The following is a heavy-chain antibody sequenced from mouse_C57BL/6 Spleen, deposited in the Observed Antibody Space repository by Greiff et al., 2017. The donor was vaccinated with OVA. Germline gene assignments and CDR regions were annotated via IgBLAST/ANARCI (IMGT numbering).Heavy chain of an antibody. CDR1: GFTFSSYT. V-gene: IGHV5-9*01. CDR2: ISGGGGNT. D-gene: IGHD3-2*02. CDR3: ARQGSGYRYFDY. J-gene: IGHJ2*01. Sequence: EVQRVESGGGLVKPGGSLKLSCAASGFTFSSYTMSWVRQTPEKRLEWVATISGGGGNTYYPDSVKGRFTISRDNAKNTLYLQMSSLRSEDTALYYCARQGSGYRYFDYWGQGTTLTVSS.